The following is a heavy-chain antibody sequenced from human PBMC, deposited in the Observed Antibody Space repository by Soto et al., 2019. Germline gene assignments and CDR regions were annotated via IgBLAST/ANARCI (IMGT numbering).Heavy chain of an antibody. J-gene: IGHJ2*01. V-gene: IGHV1-18*01. D-gene: IGHD1-26*01. CDR1: GNTFMSYG. Sequence: QVQLVQSGGEVKKPGASVKVSCKASGNTFMSYGFSWVRQAPGQGLEWMGWISAYNGKTDYAQKVQDRVIMTRDTVTSTVYMEPTSLTSDDTAVYFCARHGVGSFWYFDIWGRGTLVSVSS. CDR3: ARHGVGSFWYFDI. CDR2: ISAYNGKT.